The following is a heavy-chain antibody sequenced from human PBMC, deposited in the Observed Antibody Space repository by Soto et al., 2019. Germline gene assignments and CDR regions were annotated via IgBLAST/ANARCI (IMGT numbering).Heavy chain of an antibody. CDR1: GGSISSYY. CDR3: ARSRTRHIWGSYRKWQNLYYFDY. CDR2: IYYSGST. J-gene: IGHJ4*02. V-gene: IGHV4-59*01. D-gene: IGHD3-16*02. Sequence: SETLSLTCTVSGGSISSYYWSWIRQPPGKGLEWIGYIYYSGSTNYNPSLKSRVTISVDTSKNQFSLKLSSVTAADTAVYYCARSRTRHIWGSYRKWQNLYYFDYWGQGTRVTVAS.